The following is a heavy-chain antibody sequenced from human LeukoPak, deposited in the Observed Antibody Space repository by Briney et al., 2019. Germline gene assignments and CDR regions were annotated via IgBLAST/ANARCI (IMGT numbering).Heavy chain of an antibody. D-gene: IGHD6-13*01. Sequence: ASVKVSCKASGYIFTDYYMHWVRQAPGQELGWMGRINPNSGGTNYAQKFQGRVTMTTDTSTSTAYMELRSLRSDDTAVYYCAREDHIQYSSSWSDYWGQGTLVTVSS. V-gene: IGHV1/OR15-1*04. CDR3: AREDHIQYSSSWSDY. CDR1: GYIFTDYY. J-gene: IGHJ4*02. CDR2: INPNSGGT.